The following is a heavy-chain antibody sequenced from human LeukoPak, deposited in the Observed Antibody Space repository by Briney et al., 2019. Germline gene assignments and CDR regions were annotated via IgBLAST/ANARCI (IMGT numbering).Heavy chain of an antibody. J-gene: IGHJ4*02. CDR1: GGSISSSSYY. CDR3: ARALRGYSYHYFDF. V-gene: IGHV4-39*01. Sequence: SETLSLTCTVSGGSISSSSYYWGWIRQPPGKGLEWIGSIYYSGSTYYNPSLKSRVTISVDTSKNQFSLKLSSVTAADTAVYYCARALRGYSYHYFDFWGQGTLVTVSS. D-gene: IGHD5-18*01. CDR2: IYYSGST.